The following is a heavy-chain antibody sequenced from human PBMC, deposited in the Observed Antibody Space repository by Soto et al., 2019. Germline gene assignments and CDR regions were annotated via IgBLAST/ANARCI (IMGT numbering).Heavy chain of an antibody. CDR3: ARRPRREITFGGVIRGFDY. J-gene: IGHJ4*02. CDR2: INHSGST. CDR1: GGSFSGYY. V-gene: IGHV4-34*01. D-gene: IGHD3-16*02. Sequence: SETLSLTCAVYGGSFSGYYWSWIRQPPGKGLEWIGEINHSGSTNYNPSLKSRVTISVDTSKNQFSLKLSSVTAADTAVYYCARRPRREITFGGVIRGFDYWGQGTLVTV.